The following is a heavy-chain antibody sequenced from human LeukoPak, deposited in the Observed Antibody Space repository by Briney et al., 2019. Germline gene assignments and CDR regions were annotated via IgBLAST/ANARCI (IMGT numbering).Heavy chain of an antibody. J-gene: IGHJ3*02. CDR3: AKVVIAAAANDAFDI. V-gene: IGHV3-30*18. Sequence: GGSLRLSCAASGFTISSYGVHWVRQAPGKGLEWVAVISYDGSNKYYADSVKGRFTISRDNSKNTLYLQMNSLRAEDTAVYYCAKVVIAAAANDAFDIWGQGTMVTVSS. CDR2: ISYDGSNK. D-gene: IGHD6-13*01. CDR1: GFTISSYG.